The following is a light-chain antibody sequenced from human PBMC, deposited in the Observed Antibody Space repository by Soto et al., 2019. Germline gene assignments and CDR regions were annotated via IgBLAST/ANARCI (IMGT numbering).Light chain of an antibody. CDR1: QSVSSK. Sequence: EIVLTQSPATLSVSPGERATLSCRASQSVSSKLAWYQQKPGQAPRLLMYGASTRATGIPARFSGSGSGTEFTLTISSLQSEDFAVYYCQQNNDWTRTFGQGTKV. CDR2: GAS. V-gene: IGKV3D-15*01. J-gene: IGKJ1*01. CDR3: QQNNDWTRT.